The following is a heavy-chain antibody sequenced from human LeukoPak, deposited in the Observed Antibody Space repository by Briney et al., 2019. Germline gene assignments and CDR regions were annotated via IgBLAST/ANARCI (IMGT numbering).Heavy chain of an antibody. Sequence: PSETLSLTCAVHGGSFSGYYWSWIRQPPGKGLEWIGEINHSGSTNYNPSLKSRVTISVDTSKNQFSLKLSSVTAADTAVYYCARAVRITMVRGVLGWFDPWGQGTLVTVSS. CDR1: GGSFSGYY. J-gene: IGHJ5*02. V-gene: IGHV4-34*01. CDR3: ARAVRITMVRGVLGWFDP. D-gene: IGHD3-10*01. CDR2: INHSGST.